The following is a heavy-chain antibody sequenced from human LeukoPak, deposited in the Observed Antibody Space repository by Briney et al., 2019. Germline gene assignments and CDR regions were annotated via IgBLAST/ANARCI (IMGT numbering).Heavy chain of an antibody. V-gene: IGHV4-39*02. CDR1: GDSISSSPHY. Sequence: PSETLSLTCTVSGDSISSSPHYWAWLRQPPGEALEWIAAIHYTGGTRHNASLKSRITISLDTSSNHFSLQLRSVTAADTAVYRCAXGVYINMNWLYLDYWGQGALVTVSS. CDR3: AXGVYINMNWLYLDY. J-gene: IGHJ4*02. CDR2: IHYTGGT. D-gene: IGHD5/OR15-5a*01.